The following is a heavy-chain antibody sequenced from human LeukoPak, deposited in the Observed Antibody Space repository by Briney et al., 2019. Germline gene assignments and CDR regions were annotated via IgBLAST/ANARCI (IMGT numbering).Heavy chain of an antibody. Sequence: PGGSLRLSCAASGFTFSSYGMHWVRQAPGKGLEWVAAIWYDGSNKYYADSVKGRFTISRDNSKNTLYLQMNSLRAEDTAVYYCARVRRLRFLEWFDYWGQGTLVTVSS. CDR2: IWYDGSNK. J-gene: IGHJ4*02. D-gene: IGHD3-3*01. CDR3: ARVRRLRFLEWFDY. V-gene: IGHV3-33*01. CDR1: GFTFSSYG.